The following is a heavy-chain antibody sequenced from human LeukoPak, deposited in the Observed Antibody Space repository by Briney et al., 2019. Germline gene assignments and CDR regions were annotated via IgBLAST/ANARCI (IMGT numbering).Heavy chain of an antibody. Sequence: SETLSLTCAVYGGSFSGYYWSWIRQPPGKGLEWIGEINHSGSTNYNPSLKSRVTISVDTSKNQFSLKLSSVTAADTAVYYCARYLATDGEYYFDYWGQGTLVTVSS. D-gene: IGHD3-10*01. CDR3: ARYLATDGEYYFDY. CDR1: GGSFSGYY. V-gene: IGHV4-34*01. J-gene: IGHJ4*02. CDR2: INHSGST.